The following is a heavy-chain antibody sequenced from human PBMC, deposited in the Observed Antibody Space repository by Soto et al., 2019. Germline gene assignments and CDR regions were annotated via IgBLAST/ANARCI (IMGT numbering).Heavy chain of an antibody. D-gene: IGHD6-19*01. CDR1: GGSISSYD. CDR3: ARAVFRYSSSTTSYYYGLDV. CDR2: MYYRGST. J-gene: IGHJ6*02. Sequence: SETLSLTCTVSGGSISSYDWNWIRQPPGKGLEQIGYMYYRGSTNYNPSLKSRVTISVDTSKNQLSLKLNSVTAADTAVYYCARAVFRYSSSTTSYYYGLDVWGQGTTVTVSS. V-gene: IGHV4-59*08.